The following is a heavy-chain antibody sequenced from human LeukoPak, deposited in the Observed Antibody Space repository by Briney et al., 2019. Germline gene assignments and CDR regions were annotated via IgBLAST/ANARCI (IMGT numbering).Heavy chain of an antibody. D-gene: IGHD1/OR15-1a*01. V-gene: IGHV4-38-2*02. J-gene: IGHJ4*02. CDR2: IYHSGST. CDR1: GYSISSGYY. Sequence: SETLSLTCTVSGYSISSGYYWGWIRQPPGKGLEWIGSIYHSGSTYYNPSLKSRVTISVDTSKNQFSLKLSSVTAADTAVYYCARAAAGWNKGGVVSYWGQGTLVTVSS. CDR3: ARAAAGWNKGGVVSY.